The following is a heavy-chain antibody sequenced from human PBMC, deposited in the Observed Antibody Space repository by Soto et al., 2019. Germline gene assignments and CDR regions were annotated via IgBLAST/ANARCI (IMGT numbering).Heavy chain of an antibody. J-gene: IGHJ4*02. D-gene: IGHD4-17*01. Sequence: SETLSLTCTVSGGSISSGGYYWSWIRQHPGKGLEWIGYIYYSGSAYYNPSLKSRVTISVDTSKNQFSLKLSSVTAADTAVYYCAREKNGDPRDFDYWGQGTLVTVSS. CDR3: AREKNGDPRDFDY. CDR1: GGSISSGGYY. V-gene: IGHV4-31*03. CDR2: IYYSGSA.